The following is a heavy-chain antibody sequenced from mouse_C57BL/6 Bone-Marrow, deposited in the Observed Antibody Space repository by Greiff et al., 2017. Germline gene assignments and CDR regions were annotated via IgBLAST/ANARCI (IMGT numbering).Heavy chain of an antibody. V-gene: IGHV5-6*01. Sequence: EVQLVESGGDLVKPGGSLKLSCAASGFTFSSYGLSWVRQTPDKRLEWVATISSGGSYTYYPDSVKGRFTISRDNAKNTLYLQMSSLNSEDTAMYYCASRRDDGYWAPFAYWGQGTLVTVSA. CDR1: GFTFSSYG. CDR2: ISSGGSYT. D-gene: IGHD2-3*01. CDR3: ASRRDDGYWAPFAY. J-gene: IGHJ3*01.